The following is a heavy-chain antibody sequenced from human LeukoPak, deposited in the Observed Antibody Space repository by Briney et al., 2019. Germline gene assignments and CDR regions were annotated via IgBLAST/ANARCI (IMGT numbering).Heavy chain of an antibody. CDR2: MNPNSGNT. J-gene: IGHJ6*02. Sequence: ASAKVSCKASGYTFTSYGISWVRQATGQGLEWMGWMNPNSGNTGYAQKFQGRVTMTRNTSISTAYMELSSLRSEDTAVYYCARGSGYSRYYYYGMDVWGQGTTVTVSS. D-gene: IGHD5-24*01. CDR3: ARGSGYSRYYYYGMDV. V-gene: IGHV1-8*02. CDR1: GYTFTSYG.